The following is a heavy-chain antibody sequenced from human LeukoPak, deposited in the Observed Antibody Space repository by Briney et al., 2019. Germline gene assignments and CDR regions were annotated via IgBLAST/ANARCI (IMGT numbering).Heavy chain of an antibody. CDR2: ISSSSSYI. Sequence: GGSLRLSCAASGFTFSSYSMNWVRQAPGKGLEWVSSISSSSSYIYYADSVKGRFTISRDNAKNSLYLQMNSLRAEDTAVYYCARDSSSSWNLVAFDIWGQGTMVTVSS. CDR1: GFTFSSYS. CDR3: ARDSSSSWNLVAFDI. D-gene: IGHD6-13*01. V-gene: IGHV3-21*01. J-gene: IGHJ3*02.